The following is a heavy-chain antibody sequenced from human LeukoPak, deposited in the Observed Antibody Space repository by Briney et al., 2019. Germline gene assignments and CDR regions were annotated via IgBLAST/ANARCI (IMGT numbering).Heavy chain of an antibody. Sequence: SETLSLTCTVSGGSISSGGYYWSWIRQHPGKGLAWIGYIYYSGSTYYNPSLKSRVTISVDTSKNQFSLKLSSVTAADTAVYYCAKTYYDILTGYRPFDYWGQGTLVTVSS. D-gene: IGHD3-9*01. CDR1: GGSISSGGYY. CDR2: IYYSGST. J-gene: IGHJ4*02. V-gene: IGHV4-31*03. CDR3: AKTYYDILTGYRPFDY.